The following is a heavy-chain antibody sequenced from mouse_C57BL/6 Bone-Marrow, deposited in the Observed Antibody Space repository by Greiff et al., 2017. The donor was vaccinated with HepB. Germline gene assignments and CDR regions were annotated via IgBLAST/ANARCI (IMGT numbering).Heavy chain of an antibody. CDR3: ARRNDYYGSGPYAMDY. J-gene: IGHJ4*01. Sequence: VQLQQSGPELVKPGASVKISCKASGYTFTDYYMNWVKQSHGKSLEWIGDINPNNGGTSYNQKFKGKATLTVDKSSSTAYMELRSLPSEDSAVYYCARRNDYYGSGPYAMDYWGQGTSVTVSS. CDR1: GYTFTDYY. CDR2: INPNNGGT. D-gene: IGHD1-1*01. V-gene: IGHV1-26*01.